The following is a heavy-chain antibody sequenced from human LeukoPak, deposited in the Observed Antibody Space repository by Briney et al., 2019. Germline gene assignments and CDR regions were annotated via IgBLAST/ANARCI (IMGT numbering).Heavy chain of an antibody. Sequence: SETLSLTCAVYGGSFSGYYWSCLPQSPGKGLVWIGEIKHSGSTKYNPSLKSRVTISVDTSKNQFSLKLSSVTAADTAVYYCARRGVRGVFPYWGQGTLVSVFS. D-gene: IGHD3-10*01. J-gene: IGHJ4*02. V-gene: IGHV4-34*01. CDR2: IKHSGST. CDR3: ARRGVRGVFPY. CDR1: GGSFSGYY.